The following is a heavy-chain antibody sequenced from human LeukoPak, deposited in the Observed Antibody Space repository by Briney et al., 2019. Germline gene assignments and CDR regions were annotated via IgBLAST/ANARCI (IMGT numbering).Heavy chain of an antibody. J-gene: IGHJ3*02. V-gene: IGHV4-39*01. D-gene: IGHD6-19*01. Sequence: SETLSLTCTVSGGFITTNDYYWGWIRQPPGRGLGWLGRTSFNNPSFKSRVTISVDTSKNQFSLDLTSVTAADTAVYYCARLSYSTGWWAFDIWGQGTMVTVSS. CDR1: GGFITTNDYY. CDR2: TSF. CDR3: ARLSYSTGWWAFDI.